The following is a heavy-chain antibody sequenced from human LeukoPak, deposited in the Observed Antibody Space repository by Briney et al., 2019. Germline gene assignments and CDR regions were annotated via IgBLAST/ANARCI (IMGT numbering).Heavy chain of an antibody. CDR1: GGTFSSYA. J-gene: IGHJ5*02. V-gene: IGHV1-69*13. Sequence: SVKVSCEASGGTFSSYAISWVRQAPGQGLEWMGGIIPIFGTANYAQKFQGRVTITADESTSTAYMELSSLRSEDTAVYYCARGELRWFGELCPWFDPWGQGTLVTVSS. CDR3: ARGELRWFGELCPWFDP. D-gene: IGHD3-10*01. CDR2: IIPIFGTA.